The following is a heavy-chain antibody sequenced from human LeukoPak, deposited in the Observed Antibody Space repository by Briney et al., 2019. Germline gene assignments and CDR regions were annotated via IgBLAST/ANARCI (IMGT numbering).Heavy chain of an antibody. CDR1: GFTFDDYA. CDR2: ISWNSGTI. J-gene: IGHJ4*02. CDR3: AKDSTVNLAYYFDY. V-gene: IGHV3-9*01. D-gene: IGHD4-17*01. Sequence: PGGSLRLSCAASGFTFDDYAMHWVRQAPGKGLEWVSGISWNSGTIGYADSVKGRFTISRDNAKKSLYLQMNSLRAEDTALYYCAKDSTVNLAYYFDYWGQGTLVTFSS.